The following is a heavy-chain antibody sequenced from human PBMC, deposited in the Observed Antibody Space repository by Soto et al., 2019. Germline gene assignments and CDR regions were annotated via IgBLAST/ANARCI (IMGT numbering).Heavy chain of an antibody. CDR2: IIPIFGTA. CDR1: GGTFSSYA. Sequence: GASVKVSCKAPGGTFSSYAISWVRQAPGQGLEWMGGIIPIFGTANYAQKFQGRVTITADESTGTAYMELSSLRSEDTAVYYCARVRWFGELLHYYYYGMDVWGQGTTVTVSS. V-gene: IGHV1-69*13. CDR3: ARVRWFGELLHYYYYGMDV. D-gene: IGHD3-10*01. J-gene: IGHJ6*02.